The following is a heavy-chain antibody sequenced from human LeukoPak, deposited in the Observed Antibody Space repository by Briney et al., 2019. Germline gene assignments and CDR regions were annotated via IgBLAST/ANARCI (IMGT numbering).Heavy chain of an antibody. CDR1: GGTFSSYA. V-gene: IGHV1-69*01. D-gene: IGHD2-2*01. CDR3: ARWIVVVPAARRGGYYYYGMDV. Sequence: GSSVKVSCKASGGTFSSYAISWVRQAPGQGLEWVGGIIPIFGTANYAQKFQGRVTITADESTSTAYMELSSLRSEDTAVYYCARWIVVVPAARRGGYYYYGMDVWGQGTTVTVSS. J-gene: IGHJ6*02. CDR2: IIPIFGTA.